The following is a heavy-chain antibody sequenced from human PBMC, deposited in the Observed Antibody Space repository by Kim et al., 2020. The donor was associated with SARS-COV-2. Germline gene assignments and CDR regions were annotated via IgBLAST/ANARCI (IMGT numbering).Heavy chain of an antibody. CDR3: ARRYYGDYDY. J-gene: IGHJ4*02. D-gene: IGHD4-17*01. V-gene: IGHV4-34*01. Sequence: SETLSLTCAVYGGSFSGYYWSWIRQPPGKGLEWIGEINHSGSTNYNPSLKSRVTISVDTSKNQFSLKLSSVTAADTAVYYCARRYYGDYDYWGQGTLVTVSS. CDR2: INHSGST. CDR1: GGSFSGYY.